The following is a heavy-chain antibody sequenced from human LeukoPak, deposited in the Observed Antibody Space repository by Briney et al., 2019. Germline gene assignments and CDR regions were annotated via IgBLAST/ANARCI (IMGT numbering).Heavy chain of an antibody. CDR3: ARASGSSGTTNTDY. D-gene: IGHD6-13*01. J-gene: IGHJ4*02. CDR1: GGSISSSSYY. CDR2: IYYSGST. Sequence: SETLSLTCTVSGGSISSSSYYWGWIRQPPGKGLEWIGSIYYSGSTYYNPSLKSRVTISVDTSKNQFSLKLSSVTAADTAVYYCARASGSSGTTNTDYWGQGTLVTVSS. V-gene: IGHV4-39*07.